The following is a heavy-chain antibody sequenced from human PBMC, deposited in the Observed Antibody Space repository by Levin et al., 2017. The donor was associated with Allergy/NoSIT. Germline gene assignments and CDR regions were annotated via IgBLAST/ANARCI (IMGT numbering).Heavy chain of an antibody. Sequence: QSGGSLRLSCAASGFTFSNYGMHWVRQAPGKGLEWVAGIWYDGSNQKYADSVKGRLTISRDNSKNTLYLEVNSLRGEDTATYYCARDLSCHSDCHYFYYYGMDVWGQGTTVTVSS. D-gene: IGHD2-21*02. CDR2: IWYDGSNQ. V-gene: IGHV3-33*01. CDR3: ARDLSCHSDCHYFYYYGMDV. J-gene: IGHJ6*02. CDR1: GFTFSNYG.